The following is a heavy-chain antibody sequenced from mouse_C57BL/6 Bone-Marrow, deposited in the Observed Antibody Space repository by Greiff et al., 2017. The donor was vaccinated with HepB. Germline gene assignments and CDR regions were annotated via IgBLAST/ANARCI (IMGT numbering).Heavy chain of an antibody. CDR1: GFTFSSYG. CDR2: ISSGGSYT. D-gene: IGHD1-2*01. J-gene: IGHJ3*01. V-gene: IGHV5-6*01. Sequence: ESGGDLVKPGGSLKLSCAASGFTFSSYGMSWVRQTPDKRLEWVATISSGGSYTYYPDSVKGRFTISRDNAKNTLYLQMSSLKSEDTAMYYCARHELRPFAYWGQGTLVTVSA. CDR3: ARHELRPFAY.